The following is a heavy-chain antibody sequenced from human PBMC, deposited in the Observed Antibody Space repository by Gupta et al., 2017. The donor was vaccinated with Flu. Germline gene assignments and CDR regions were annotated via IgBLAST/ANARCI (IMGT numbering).Heavy chain of an antibody. Sequence: EIQLVESGGGSAQPGGSLRLSCVASGFNFDDYAMHWVRQPPGKGLECVSSITWTSGSIGYVDSVKGRFIISRDNAKNSLYLQMNNLRIEDTALYYCVKDTRSSWDDAFDFWGQGTMVTVSS. CDR3: VKDTRSSWDDAFDF. V-gene: IGHV3-9*01. D-gene: IGHD6-19*01. CDR1: GFNFDDYA. J-gene: IGHJ3*01. CDR2: ITWTSGSI.